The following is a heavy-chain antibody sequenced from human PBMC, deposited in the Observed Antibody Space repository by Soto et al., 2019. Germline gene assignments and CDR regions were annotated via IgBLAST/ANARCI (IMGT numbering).Heavy chain of an antibody. D-gene: IGHD3-10*01. V-gene: IGHV3-21*01. J-gene: IGHJ4*02. CDR1: GFTFSSYS. Sequence: GGSLRLSCAASGFTFSSYSMNWVRQAPGKGLEWVSSISSSSSYIYYADSVKGRFTISRDNAKNSLYLQMNSLRAEDTAVYYCARGTTMVRGVIIDWGQGTLVTVSS. CDR2: ISSSSSYI. CDR3: ARGTTMVRGVIID.